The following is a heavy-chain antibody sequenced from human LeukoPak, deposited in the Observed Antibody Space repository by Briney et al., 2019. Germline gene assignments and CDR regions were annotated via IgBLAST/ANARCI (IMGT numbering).Heavy chain of an antibody. J-gene: IGHJ4*02. V-gene: IGHV4-61*08. Sequence: PSETLSLTCTVSGGSISSGDYYWSWIRQPPGKGLEWIGYIDYSGRTNYIPSLKSRVTISRDTSKKQFSLKLSSVTAADTAVYYCGRGPWVGESFKIDYWGQGILVTVSS. CDR2: IDYSGRT. CDR1: GGSISSGDYY. CDR3: GRGPWVGESFKIDY. D-gene: IGHD3-10*01.